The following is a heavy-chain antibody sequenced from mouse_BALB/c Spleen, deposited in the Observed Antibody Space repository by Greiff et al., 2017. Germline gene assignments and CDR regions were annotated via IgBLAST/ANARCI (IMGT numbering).Heavy chain of an antibody. CDR2: IDPSDSYT. J-gene: IGHJ4*01. CDR3: TRRSTMITNYAMDY. Sequence: VQLQQPGAELVKPGASVKMSCKASGYTFTSYWMHWVKQRPGQGLEWIGVIDPSDSYTSYNQKFKGKATLTVDTSSSTAYMQLSSLTSEDSAVYYCTRRSTMITNYAMDYWGQGTSVTVSS. D-gene: IGHD2-4*01. V-gene: IGHV1S127*01. CDR1: GYTFTSYW.